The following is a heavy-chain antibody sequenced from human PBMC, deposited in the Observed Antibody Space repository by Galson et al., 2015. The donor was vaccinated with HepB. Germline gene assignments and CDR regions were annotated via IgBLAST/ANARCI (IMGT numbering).Heavy chain of an antibody. J-gene: IGHJ4*02. V-gene: IGHV4-30-4*01. CDR1: GGSVSSGDHY. Sequence: TLSLTCTVSGGSVSSGDHYWSWIRQPPGKGLEWIGYIYYSGITYYNPSLKSRFTISVDTSKNQLSLKVTSVTAADTAVYYCARGGATGTLVYFDYWGQGTLVTVSS. CDR3: ARGGATGTLVYFDY. D-gene: IGHD6-13*01. CDR2: IYYSGIT.